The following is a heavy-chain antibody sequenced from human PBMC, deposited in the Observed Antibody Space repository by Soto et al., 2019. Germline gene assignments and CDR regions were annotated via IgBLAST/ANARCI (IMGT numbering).Heavy chain of an antibody. V-gene: IGHV1-69*06. Sequence: QVQLVQSGAEVKKPGSSVKVSCKASGGTFSSLAISWVRQAPGQGLEWMGGLVPVFGTANYAQKFQDRVTITADKSTSTSYMERSSLRSEDTAGYYCARSPGVFDYWGQGTLVTVSS. CDR3: ARSPGVFDY. D-gene: IGHD3-10*01. CDR2: LVPVFGTA. CDR1: GGTFSSLA. J-gene: IGHJ4*02.